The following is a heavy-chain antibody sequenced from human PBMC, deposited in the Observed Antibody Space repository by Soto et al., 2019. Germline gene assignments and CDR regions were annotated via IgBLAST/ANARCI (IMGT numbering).Heavy chain of an antibody. D-gene: IGHD3-10*01. Sequence: PGGSLRLSCAASGFTFSDYYMSWIRQAPGKGLEWVSYISSSSSYTNYADSVKGRFTISRDNAKNSLYLQMNSLRAEDTAVYYCARGAPMVRGVIIMVEAYGMDVWGQGTTVTVSS. J-gene: IGHJ6*02. CDR2: ISSSSSYT. V-gene: IGHV3-11*05. CDR3: ARGAPMVRGVIIMVEAYGMDV. CDR1: GFTFSDYY.